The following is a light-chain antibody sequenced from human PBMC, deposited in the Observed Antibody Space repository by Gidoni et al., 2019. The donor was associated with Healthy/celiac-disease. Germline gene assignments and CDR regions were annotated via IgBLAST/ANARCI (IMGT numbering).Light chain of an antibody. J-gene: IGKJ5*01. V-gene: IGKV3-20*01. Sequence: EIVLTQSPGTLSLSPGERATLSCRASQSVSSSYLAWYQQKPGQAPRLLIYGASSRATRIPDRFSGSGSGTDFTLTISRLEPEDFAVYYCQQYGSSPSGGTFGQGTRLEIK. CDR2: GAS. CDR3: QQYGSSPSGGT. CDR1: QSVSSSY.